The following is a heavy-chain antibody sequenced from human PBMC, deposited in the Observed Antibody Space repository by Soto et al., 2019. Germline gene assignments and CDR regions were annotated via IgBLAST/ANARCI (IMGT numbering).Heavy chain of an antibody. D-gene: IGHD6-19*01. V-gene: IGHV1-18*01. CDR3: VRDLRPRVAVPSIFDY. J-gene: IGHJ4*02. CDR1: GYTFTSYG. Sequence: VSCTASGYTFTSYGISWVQHARGQRLEWMGWISAYNGNTNYAQKLQGRVTMTTDTSTSTAYMELRILRSDDSVLFYCVRDLRPRVAVPSIFDYWGQGTLVTVSS. CDR2: ISAYNGNT.